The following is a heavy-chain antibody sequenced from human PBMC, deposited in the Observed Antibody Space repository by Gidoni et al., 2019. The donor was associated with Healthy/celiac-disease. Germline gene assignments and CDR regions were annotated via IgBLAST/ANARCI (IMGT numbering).Heavy chain of an antibody. CDR1: GFSLSTSGMC. Sequence: QVTLRESGPALVKPTQTLTLTCTFSGFSLSTSGMCVSWIRQPPGKALGWLAFIDWDDDKYYSTSLKTRLTISKDTAKNQVVLTMTNMDPVDTATYYCARIITTSEGGYGMDVWGQGTTVTVSS. V-gene: IGHV2-70*01. CDR3: ARIITTSEGGYGMDV. J-gene: IGHJ6*02. CDR2: IDWDDDK. D-gene: IGHD2-15*01.